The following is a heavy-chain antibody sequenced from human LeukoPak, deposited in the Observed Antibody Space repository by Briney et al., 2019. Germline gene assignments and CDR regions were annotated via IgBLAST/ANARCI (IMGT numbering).Heavy chain of an antibody. CDR3: ARARKGSGYYPVGELDY. CDR2: IKQDGSDK. V-gene: IGHV3-7*04. Sequence: GGSLRLSCAASGFTFNTYWMTWVRQAPGKGLEWVANIKQDGSDKYYADSVKGRFTISRDNAKNSLYLQMNSLRAEDTAVYYCARARKGSGYYPVGELDYWGQGTLVTVSS. J-gene: IGHJ4*02. CDR1: GFTFNTYW. D-gene: IGHD3-3*01.